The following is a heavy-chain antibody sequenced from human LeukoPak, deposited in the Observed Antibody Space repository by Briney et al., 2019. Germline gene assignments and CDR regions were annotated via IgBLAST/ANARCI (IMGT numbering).Heavy chain of an antibody. CDR1: GFTFSSYA. Sequence: GRSLRLSCAASGFTFSSYAMHWVRQAPGKGLEWVAVISYDGSNKYYADSVKGRFTISRDNSKNTLYLQMNSLRAEDTAVYYCARDDSIYLGASYFDYWGQGTLVTVSS. CDR2: ISYDGSNK. J-gene: IGHJ4*02. D-gene: IGHD7-27*01. V-gene: IGHV3-30-3*01. CDR3: ARDDSIYLGASYFDY.